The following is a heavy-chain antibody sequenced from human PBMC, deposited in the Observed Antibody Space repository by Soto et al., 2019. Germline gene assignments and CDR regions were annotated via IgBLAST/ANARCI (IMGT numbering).Heavy chain of an antibody. CDR3: ASGDPPYCSGGSCYPNLYYYGMDV. Sequence: GASVKVSCKASGYTFTSYGISWVRRAPGQGLEWMGWTSAYNGNTNYAQKLQGRVTMTTDTSTSTAYMELRSLRSDDTAVYYCASGDPPYCSGGSCYPNLYYYGMDVWGQGTTVTVSS. CDR1: GYTFTSYG. J-gene: IGHJ6*02. D-gene: IGHD2-15*01. CDR2: TSAYNGNT. V-gene: IGHV1-18*04.